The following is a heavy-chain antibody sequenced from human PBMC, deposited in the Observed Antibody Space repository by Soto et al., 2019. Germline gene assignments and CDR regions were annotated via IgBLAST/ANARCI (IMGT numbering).Heavy chain of an antibody. D-gene: IGHD1-26*01. CDR2: IKSKTDGGTT. J-gene: IGHJ3*02. CDR3: TTEGGSYGSDAFDI. V-gene: IGHV3-15*01. CDR1: GFTFSNAW. Sequence: EVQLVESGGGLVKPGGSLRLSCAASGFTFSNAWMSWVRQAPGKGLEWVGRIKSKTDGGTTDYAAPVKGRFTISRDDSKNTLYLQMNSLKTEDTAVYYCTTEGGSYGSDAFDIWGQGTMVTVSS.